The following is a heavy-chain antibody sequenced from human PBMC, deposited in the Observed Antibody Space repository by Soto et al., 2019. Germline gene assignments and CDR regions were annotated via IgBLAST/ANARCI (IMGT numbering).Heavy chain of an antibody. D-gene: IGHD3-10*01. J-gene: IGHJ3*02. CDR1: GYTLTELS. Sequence: ASVKVSCKVSGYTLTELSMHWVRQAPGKGLEWMGGFDPEDGETIYAQKFQGRVTMTEDTSTDTAYMELSSLRSEDTAVYYCASKWFGESNDAFDISGQGTMVTVSS. CDR3: ASKWFGESNDAFDI. V-gene: IGHV1-24*01. CDR2: FDPEDGET.